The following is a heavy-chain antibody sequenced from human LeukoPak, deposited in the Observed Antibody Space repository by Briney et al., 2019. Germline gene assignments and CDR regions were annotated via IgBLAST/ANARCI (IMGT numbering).Heavy chain of an antibody. J-gene: IGHJ6*03. CDR3: ARAAGFGYCSSTSCYDHYYYYYMDV. CDR2: IIPIFGTA. CDR1: GGTFSSYA. V-gene: IGHV1-69*06. Sequence: ASVKVSCKASGGTFSSYAISWVRQAPGQGLEWMGRIIPIFGTANYAQKFQGRVTITADKSTSTAYMELSSPRSEDTAVYYCARAAGFGYCSSTSCYDHYYYYYMDVWGKGTTVTVSS. D-gene: IGHD2-2*01.